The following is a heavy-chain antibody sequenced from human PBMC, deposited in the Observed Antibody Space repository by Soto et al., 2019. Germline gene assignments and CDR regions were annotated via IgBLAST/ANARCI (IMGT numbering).Heavy chain of an antibody. CDR2: ISSSGGST. D-gene: IGHD6-19*01. Sequence: GGSLRLSCAASGFTFSSYAMSWVRQAPGKGLEWVSAISSSGGSTYYADSVKGRFTISRDNSKNTLYLQMNSLRAEDTAVYYCPTTGVKALYSTRWTHRYLDFWRQGSLVTVCS. V-gene: IGHV3-23*01. CDR1: GFTFSSYA. CDR3: PTTGVKALYSTRWTHRYLDF. J-gene: IGHJ4*02.